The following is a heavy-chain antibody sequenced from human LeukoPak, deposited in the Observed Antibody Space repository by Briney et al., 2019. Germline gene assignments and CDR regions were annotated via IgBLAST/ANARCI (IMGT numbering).Heavy chain of an antibody. D-gene: IGHD3-3*01. Sequence: PSETLSLTCAVYGGSFSGYYWSWIRQPPGKGLGWIGEINHSGSTNYNPSLKSRVTISVDTSMNQFSLKLSSVTAADTAVYYCARGKIVGVFPAYYMDVWGKGTTVTVSS. CDR3: ARGKIVGVFPAYYMDV. CDR2: INHSGST. V-gene: IGHV4-34*01. CDR1: GGSFSGYY. J-gene: IGHJ6*03.